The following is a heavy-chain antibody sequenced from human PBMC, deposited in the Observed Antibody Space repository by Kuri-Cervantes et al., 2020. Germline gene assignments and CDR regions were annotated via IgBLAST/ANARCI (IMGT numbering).Heavy chain of an antibody. V-gene: IGHV4-59*01. Sequence: SETLSLTCTVSGGSISSYYWSWIRQPPGKGLEWIGYIYYSGSTNYNPSLKSRVTISVDTSKNQFSLKLSSVTAADTAVYYCARDLDYDSSSSDAFDIWGKGIMVTVSS. CDR3: ARDLDYDSSSSDAFDI. J-gene: IGHJ3*02. D-gene: IGHD3-22*01. CDR1: GGSISSYY. CDR2: IYYSGST.